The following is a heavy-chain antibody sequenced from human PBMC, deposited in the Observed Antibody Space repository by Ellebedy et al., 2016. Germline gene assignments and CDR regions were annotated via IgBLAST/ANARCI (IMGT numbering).Heavy chain of an antibody. CDR2: ISGSGSST. J-gene: IGHJ4*02. CDR3: ARALSRWYFDC. D-gene: IGHD4-23*01. V-gene: IGHV3-23*01. CDR1: GFTFSSYA. Sequence: GGSLRLSXAASGFTFSSYAMSWVRQAPGKGLEWVSAISGSGSSTFYADSVRGRFTVSRDDSKNTLYLQMESLRAEDTAVYYCARALSRWYFDCWGQGTLVTVSS.